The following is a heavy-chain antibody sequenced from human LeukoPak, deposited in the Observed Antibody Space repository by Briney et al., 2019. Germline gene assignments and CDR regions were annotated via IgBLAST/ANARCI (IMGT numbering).Heavy chain of an antibody. V-gene: IGHV4-4*07. CDR3: ARHDYSNYVRH. Sequence: PSETLSLTCTVSGVSISSFYWSWIRQPAGKGLEWIGRGFASGSTIYNPSLKSRVTISVDESKNQFSLELKSVTAADTAAYYCARHDYSNYVRHWGQGTLITVSS. D-gene: IGHD4-11*01. J-gene: IGHJ4*02. CDR1: GVSISSFY. CDR2: GFASGST.